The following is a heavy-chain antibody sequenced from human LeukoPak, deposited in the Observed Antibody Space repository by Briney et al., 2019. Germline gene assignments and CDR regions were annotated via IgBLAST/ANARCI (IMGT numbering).Heavy chain of an antibody. V-gene: IGHV1-69*06. J-gene: IGHJ4*02. D-gene: IGHD3-10*01. CDR2: IIPIFGTA. CDR1: GGTFSSYA. CDR3: AGVFPSILWFGEFYFDY. Sequence: SVKVSCKASGGTFSSYAISWVRQAPGQGLEWMGGIIPIFGTANYAQKFQGRVTITADKSTSTAYMELSSLRSEDTAVYYCAGVFPSILWFGEFYFDYWGQGTLVTVSS.